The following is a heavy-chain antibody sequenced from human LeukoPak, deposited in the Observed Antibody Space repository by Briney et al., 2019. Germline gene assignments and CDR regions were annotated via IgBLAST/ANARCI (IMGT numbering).Heavy chain of an antibody. CDR2: IWSDGSNK. D-gene: IGHD6-6*01. J-gene: IGHJ4*02. CDR1: GFTFSSYG. CDR3: ARDGSIAARPGFDY. Sequence: GGSLRLSCAASGFTFSSYGMHWVRQAPGKGLEWVAFIWSDGSNKYYPDSVKGRFTISRDNSKNTLYLQMNSLRAEDTAVYYWARDGSIAARPGFDYWGQGTLVTVSS. V-gene: IGHV3-33*01.